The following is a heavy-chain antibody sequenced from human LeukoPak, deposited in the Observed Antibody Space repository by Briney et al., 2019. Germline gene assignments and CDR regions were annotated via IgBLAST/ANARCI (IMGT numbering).Heavy chain of an antibody. J-gene: IGHJ4*02. CDR3: ARGYGSGSYFVY. Sequence: SETLSLTCAVYGGSFVGYHWSWIRQAPGKGLEWIGEINHSGSTNYNPSLKSRVTISVDTSKNLFSLKLRYVAAADTAVYYCARGYGSGSYFVYWGQGTLVTVSS. CDR1: GGSFVGYH. D-gene: IGHD3-10*01. CDR2: INHSGST. V-gene: IGHV4-34*01.